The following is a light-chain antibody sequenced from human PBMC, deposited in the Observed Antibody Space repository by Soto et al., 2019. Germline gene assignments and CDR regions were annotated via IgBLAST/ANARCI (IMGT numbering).Light chain of an antibody. V-gene: IGKV1-5*01. CDR3: QQFLSFPWT. CDR2: DAS. CDR1: QTIHSF. Sequence: DIQMTQSPSTLSASVGDRVTITCRASQTIHSFLAWYQQKAGKAPKLLIYDASNLESGVPSRFSGSGSGTECTLTVSSLQPDDLATFYCQQFLSFPWTFGQGTKVEI. J-gene: IGKJ1*01.